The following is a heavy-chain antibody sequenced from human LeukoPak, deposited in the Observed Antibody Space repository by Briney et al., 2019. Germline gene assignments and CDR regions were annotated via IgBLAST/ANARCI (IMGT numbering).Heavy chain of an antibody. CDR2: IYTSGRT. Sequence: PSETLSLTCTVSGGSISSYYWSWIRQPAGKGLEWIGRIYTSGRTNYNPSLKSRVTMSVDTSKNQFSLKLSSVTAADTAVYYCARDGRYSAGGWFDPWGQGTLVTVSS. J-gene: IGHJ5*02. CDR3: ARDGRYSAGGWFDP. CDR1: GGSISSYY. D-gene: IGHD5-12*01. V-gene: IGHV4-4*07.